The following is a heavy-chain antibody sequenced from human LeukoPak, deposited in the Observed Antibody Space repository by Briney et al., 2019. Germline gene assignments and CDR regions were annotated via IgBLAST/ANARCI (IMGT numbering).Heavy chain of an antibody. Sequence: GASVKVSCKASGYTFTSYGISWVRQAPGQGLEWMGWINPNSGGTNYAQKFQGRVTMTRDTSISTAYMELSRLRSDDTAVYYCAHGVGSYGLIDYWGQGTLVTVSS. CDR3: AHGVGSYGLIDY. CDR1: GYTFTSYG. CDR2: INPNSGGT. D-gene: IGHD5-18*01. J-gene: IGHJ4*02. V-gene: IGHV1-2*02.